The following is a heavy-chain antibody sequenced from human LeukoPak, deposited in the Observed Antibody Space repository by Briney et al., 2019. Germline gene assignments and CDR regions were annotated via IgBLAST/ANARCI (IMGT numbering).Heavy chain of an antibody. D-gene: IGHD1-26*01. CDR1: GFTFSSYA. Sequence: PGGSLRLSCAASGFTFSSYAMSWVRQAPGKGLEWVSGISGSGGSTYYADSVKGRFTISRDNSKNTLYLQMNSLRAEDTAVYYCAKLGGAVGATPGSLRSDYWGQGTLVTVSS. V-gene: IGHV3-23*01. J-gene: IGHJ4*02. CDR3: AKLGGAVGATPGSLRSDY. CDR2: ISGSGGST.